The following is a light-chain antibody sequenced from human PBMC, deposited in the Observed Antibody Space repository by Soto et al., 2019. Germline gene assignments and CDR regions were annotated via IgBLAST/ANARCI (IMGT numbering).Light chain of an antibody. CDR1: QGISNF. Sequence: DIQMTQSPSSLSASVGDRVTITCRASQGISNFLAWHQQKPGKVPKLLIYAASTLQSGVPSRFSGSGSGTEFTLTITSLQPEDVATYYCQKYNSAPWTFGQGTKVDIK. V-gene: IGKV1-27*01. CDR3: QKYNSAPWT. CDR2: AAS. J-gene: IGKJ1*01.